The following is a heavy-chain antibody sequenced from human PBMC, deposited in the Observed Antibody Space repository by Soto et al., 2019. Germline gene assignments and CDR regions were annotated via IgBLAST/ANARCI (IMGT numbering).Heavy chain of an antibody. J-gene: IGHJ4*02. CDR1: GFTFSSYA. Sequence: QVQLVESGGGVVQPGRSLRLSCAASGFTFSSYAMHWVRQAPVKGLEWVAVISYDGSNKYYADSVKGRFTISRDNSKNTLYLQMNSLRAEDTAVYYCARDFVIVGATRGSDWGQGTLVTVSS. D-gene: IGHD1-26*01. V-gene: IGHV3-30-3*01. CDR3: ARDFVIVGATRGSD. CDR2: ISYDGSNK.